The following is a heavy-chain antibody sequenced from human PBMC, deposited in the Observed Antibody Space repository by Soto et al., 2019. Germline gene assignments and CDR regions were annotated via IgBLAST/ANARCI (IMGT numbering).Heavy chain of an antibody. CDR1: GGSISSGGYY. Sequence: SETLSLTCAVSGGSISSGGYYWSWIRQHPGKGLEWIGYIYYSGSTYYNPSLKSRVTISVDTSKNQFSLKLSSVTAADTAVYYCARGRASYSYGYPYFAYWGQGTLVTVSS. V-gene: IGHV4-31*11. J-gene: IGHJ4*02. CDR3: ARGRASYSYGYPYFAY. CDR2: IYYSGST. D-gene: IGHD5-18*01.